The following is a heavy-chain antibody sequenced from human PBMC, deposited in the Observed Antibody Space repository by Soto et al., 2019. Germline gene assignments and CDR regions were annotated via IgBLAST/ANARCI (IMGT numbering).Heavy chain of an antibody. J-gene: IGHJ3*02. CDR3: AKSVGATIGNGFDI. CDR2: ISWNNDNI. CDR1: GLTFDDYG. D-gene: IGHD5-12*01. Sequence: EVQLVESGGGLVQPGRSMRLSCESSGLTFDDYGMHWVRQAPGKGLEWISGISWNNDNIRYADSIKGRFTVSRDNAKNYLYLQMNSLRAEDTAFYFCAKSVGATIGNGFDIWGQGTLVTVSS. V-gene: IGHV3-9*01.